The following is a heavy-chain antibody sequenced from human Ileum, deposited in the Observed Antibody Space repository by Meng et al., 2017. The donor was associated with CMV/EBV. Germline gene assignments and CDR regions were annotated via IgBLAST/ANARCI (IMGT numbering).Heavy chain of an antibody. J-gene: IGHJ4*02. V-gene: IGHV3-23*01. D-gene: IGHD1-26*01. CDR2: ISSGGDTA. CDR1: GFTFSSYA. Sequence: GASLKISCAASGFTFSSYAMSWLRQAPGKGLEWVARISSGGDTAIYGDSVKGRFNISRDNSKNTVYLQMDSLSVEDTAIYYCAKGVGSARRFDYWGQGTLVTVSS. CDR3: AKGVGSARRFDY.